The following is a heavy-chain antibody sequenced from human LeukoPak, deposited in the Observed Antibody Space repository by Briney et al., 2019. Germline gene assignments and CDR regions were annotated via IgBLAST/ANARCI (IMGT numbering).Heavy chain of an antibody. Sequence: PGGSLRLSCAASGFTFSSYAMHWVRQAPGKGLEWVAVISYDGSNKYYADSVKGRFTISRDNSKNTLYLQMNSLRSEDTAVYYCARDFLGATPRYYYYGMDVWGQGTTVTVSS. CDR2: ISYDGSNK. D-gene: IGHD1-26*01. J-gene: IGHJ6*02. V-gene: IGHV3-30-3*01. CDR1: GFTFSSYA. CDR3: ARDFLGATPRYYYYGMDV.